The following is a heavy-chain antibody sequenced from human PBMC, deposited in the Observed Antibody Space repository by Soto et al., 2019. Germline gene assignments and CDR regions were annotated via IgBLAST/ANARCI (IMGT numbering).Heavy chain of an antibody. CDR1: GYTFTSYA. V-gene: IGHV1-3*05. J-gene: IGHJ4*02. CDR3: ASSGSYWGIDY. Sequence: QVQLVQSGAEEKKTGASVKVSCKASGYTFTSYAMHWVRQAPGQRLEWMGWINAGNGNTKYSQKFQGRVTITRDTSASTADMELSSLRSEDTAVYYCASSGSYWGIDYWGQGTLVTVSS. CDR2: INAGNGNT. D-gene: IGHD1-26*01.